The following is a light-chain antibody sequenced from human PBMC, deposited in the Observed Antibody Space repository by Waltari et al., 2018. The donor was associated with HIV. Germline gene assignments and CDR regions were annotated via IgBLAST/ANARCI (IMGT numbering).Light chain of an antibody. CDR1: SHDIGSYTR. CDR2: DVS. J-gene: IGLJ2*01. Sequence: QSALTQPASVSGSPGQSITISCTGTSHDIGSYTRVSWYQQHPANAPKLMIYDVSNRPSGVSDRFSGSKSGNTASLTISGLQAEAEAHYYCSSYTTSSTFFGGGTKLTVL. CDR3: SSYTTSSTF. V-gene: IGLV2-14*03.